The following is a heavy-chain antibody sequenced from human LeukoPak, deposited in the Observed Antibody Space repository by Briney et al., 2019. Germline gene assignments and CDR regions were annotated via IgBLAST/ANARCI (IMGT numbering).Heavy chain of an antibody. CDR1: GVSISNYY. V-gene: IGHV4-59*01. CDR2: IYYSGST. J-gene: IGHJ4*02. CDR3: ARGLDGIFDY. D-gene: IGHD1-20*01. Sequence: PSETLSLTCTVSGVSISNYYWSWIRQPPGKGLEWIGYIYYSGSTNYNPSLKSRVTISVDTSKNQFSLKLSSVTAADTAVYYCARGLDGIFDYWGQGTLVTVSS.